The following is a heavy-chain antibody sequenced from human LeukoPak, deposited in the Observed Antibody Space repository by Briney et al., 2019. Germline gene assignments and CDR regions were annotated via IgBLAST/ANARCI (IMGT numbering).Heavy chain of an antibody. CDR2: IIPYFGTS. V-gene: IGHV1-69*13. D-gene: IGHD3-10*01. J-gene: IGHJ4*02. CDR1: GVTFSRLV. CDR3: TRDAGDYGGSGSYPDY. Sequence: ASVKVSCKASGVTFSRLVVSWVRQAPGQGLEWMGQIIPYFGTSNYAQNFQGRVTLTADEATNTAYMELNRLRSDDTAVYYCTRDAGDYGGSGSYPDYWGQGTLVTVSS.